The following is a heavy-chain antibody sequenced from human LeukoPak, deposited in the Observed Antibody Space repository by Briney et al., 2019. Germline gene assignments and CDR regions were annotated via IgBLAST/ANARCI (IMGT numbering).Heavy chain of an antibody. CDR3: AKDVTGTGAFDI. J-gene: IGHJ3*02. Sequence: QPGGSLRLSCAASGFTFDDYAMHWVRQAPGKGREWLSGISWNSGTIGYADSVKGRFTISRDNAKNSLYLQMHSLRAEDTAFYFCAKDVTGTGAFDIWGQGTMVTVSS. CDR2: ISWNSGTI. CDR1: GFTFDDYA. V-gene: IGHV3-9*01. D-gene: IGHD1-7*01.